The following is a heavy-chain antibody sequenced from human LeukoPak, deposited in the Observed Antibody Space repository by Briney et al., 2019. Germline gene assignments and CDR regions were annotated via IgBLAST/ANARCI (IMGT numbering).Heavy chain of an antibody. D-gene: IGHD5-24*01. Sequence: SVKVSCKASGGTFSSYAISWGRQAPGQGLEGMGGIIPIFGNANYAQKFQGRVTITTDESTSTAYMELSSLRSEDTAVYYCAREGAGYNLFDYWGQGTLVTVSS. CDR2: IIPIFGNA. CDR1: GGTFSSYA. V-gene: IGHV1-69*05. J-gene: IGHJ4*02. CDR3: AREGAGYNLFDY.